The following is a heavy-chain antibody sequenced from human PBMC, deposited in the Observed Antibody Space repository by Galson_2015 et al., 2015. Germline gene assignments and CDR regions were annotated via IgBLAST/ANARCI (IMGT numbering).Heavy chain of an antibody. J-gene: IGHJ6*03. V-gene: IGHV4-4*02. CDR1: GGSISSSNW. Sequence: SETLSLTCAVSGGSISSSNWWSWVRQPPGKGLEWIGEIYHSGSTNYNPSLKSRVTISVDKSKNQFSLKLSSVTAADTAVYYCARDGLQGSPYYYYYMDVWGKGTTVTVSS. CDR2: IYHSGST. D-gene: IGHD4-11*01. CDR3: ARDGLQGSPYYYYYMDV.